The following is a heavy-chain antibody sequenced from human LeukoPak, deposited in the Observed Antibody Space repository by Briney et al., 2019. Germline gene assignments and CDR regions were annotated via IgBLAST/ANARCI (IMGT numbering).Heavy chain of an antibody. Sequence: GGSLRLSCAASGFTFSSYSMNWVRQAPGKGLEWVSSISSSSSYIYYADSAKGRFTISRDNAKNSLYLQMNSLRAEDTAVYYCARDVGCSSTSCYAIFDYWGQGTLSPSPQ. V-gene: IGHV3-21*01. CDR2: ISSSSSYI. D-gene: IGHD2-2*01. CDR1: GFTFSSYS. J-gene: IGHJ4*02. CDR3: ARDVGCSSTSCYAIFDY.